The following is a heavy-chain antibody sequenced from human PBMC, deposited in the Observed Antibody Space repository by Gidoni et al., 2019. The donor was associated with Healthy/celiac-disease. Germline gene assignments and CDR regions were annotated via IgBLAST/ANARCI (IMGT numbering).Heavy chain of an antibody. D-gene: IGHD5-12*01. J-gene: IGHJ4*02. Sequence: EVQLVASGGGLVRPGGSVRLSCAASGFTFSSYSMTWVRQAPGKGLEWFSYISSSSSTIYYADSVKGRFTISRDNAKNSLYLQMNSLRDEDTAVYYCARDVQVATTPFDYWGQGTLVTVSS. CDR2: ISSSSSTI. CDR1: GFTFSSYS. V-gene: IGHV3-48*02. CDR3: ARDVQVATTPFDY.